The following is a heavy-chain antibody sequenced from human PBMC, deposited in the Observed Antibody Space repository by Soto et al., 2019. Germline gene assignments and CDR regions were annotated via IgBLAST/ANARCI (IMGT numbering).Heavy chain of an antibody. V-gene: IGHV1-18*01. J-gene: IGHJ3*02. D-gene: IGHD6-19*01. CDR1: GYTFTSYG. Sequence: ASVKVSCKASGYTFTSYGISWVRQAPGQGLEWMGWIRAYNGNTNYAQKLQGRFTMTTDTSTSTAYMELRSLRSDDTAVYYCARPSQEYSSGWFDAFDIWGQGTMVTVSS. CDR3: ARPSQEYSSGWFDAFDI. CDR2: IRAYNGNT.